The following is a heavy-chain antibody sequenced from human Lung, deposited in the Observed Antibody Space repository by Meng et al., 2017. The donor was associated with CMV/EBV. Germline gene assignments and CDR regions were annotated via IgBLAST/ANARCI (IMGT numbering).Heavy chain of an antibody. J-gene: IGHJ6*02. CDR3: ASMTTHHSYYGLDV. CDR1: GGSITSYY. CDR2: VDYSGST. D-gene: IGHD4-11*01. V-gene: IGHV4-59*01. Sequence: SETLSLTCTVSGGSITSYYWSWIRQPPGKGLEWIGSVDYSGSTSYNPPLKSRVTISLVTPESQFSLKLTSVTAADTAMYYCASMTTHHSYYGLDVWGLGATVTVSS.